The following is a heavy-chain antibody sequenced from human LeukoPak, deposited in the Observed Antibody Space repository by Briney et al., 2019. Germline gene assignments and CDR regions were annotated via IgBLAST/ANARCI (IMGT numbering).Heavy chain of an antibody. CDR2: IWYDGSNK. CDR1: GFTFSSYG. CDR3: ARTLFDYGDNSDY. J-gene: IGHJ4*02. Sequence: GGSLRLSCAASGFTFSSYGMHWVRQAPGKELEWVAVIWYDGSNKYYADSVKGRFTISRDNSKNTLYLQMNSLRAEDTAVYYCARTLFDYGDNSDYWGQGTLVTVSS. D-gene: IGHD4-17*01. V-gene: IGHV3-33*01.